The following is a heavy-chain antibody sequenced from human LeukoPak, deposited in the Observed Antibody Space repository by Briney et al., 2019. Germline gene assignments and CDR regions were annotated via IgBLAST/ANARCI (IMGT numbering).Heavy chain of an antibody. CDR2: INHSGST. CDR1: GGSFSGYY. D-gene: IGHD5-12*01. Sequence: SETLSLTCAVYGGSFSGYYWSWIRQPPGKGLEWIGEINHSGSTNYNPSLKSRVTISVDTSKSQFSLKLSSVTAADTAVYYCARPRYSGYDWSLDYWGQGTLVTVSS. CDR3: ARPRYSGYDWSLDY. V-gene: IGHV4-34*01. J-gene: IGHJ4*02.